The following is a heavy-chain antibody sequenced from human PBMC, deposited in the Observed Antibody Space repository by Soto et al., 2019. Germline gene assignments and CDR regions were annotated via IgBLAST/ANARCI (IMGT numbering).Heavy chain of an antibody. D-gene: IGHD2-21*02. CDR2: IWYDGSNK. CDR3: ARDAVVTAEAFDI. V-gene: IGHV3-33*01. CDR1: GFTFSSYG. J-gene: IGHJ3*02. Sequence: GGSLRLSCAASGFTFSSYGMHWVRQAPGKGLEWVAVIWYDGSNKYYADSVKGRFTISRDNSKNTLYLQMNSLRAEDTAVYYCARDAVVTAEAFDIWGQGTMVTVSS.